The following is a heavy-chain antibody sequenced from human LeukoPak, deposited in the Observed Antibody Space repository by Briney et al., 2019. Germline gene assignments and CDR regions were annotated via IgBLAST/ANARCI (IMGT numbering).Heavy chain of an antibody. V-gene: IGHV1-46*01. CDR3: ARDQEGFDY. CDR1: GYTFTSNY. J-gene: IGHJ4*02. Sequence: AASVKVSCKASGYTFTSNYIHWVRQAPGQGLEWMGMIYPRDGSTSYAQKFQGRVTVTRDTSTSTVHMELSGLRSEDAAVYYCARDQEGFDYRGQGTLVTVSS. CDR2: IYPRDGST.